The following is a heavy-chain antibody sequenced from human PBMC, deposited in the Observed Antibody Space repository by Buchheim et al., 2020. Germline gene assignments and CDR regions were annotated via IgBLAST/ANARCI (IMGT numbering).Heavy chain of an antibody. CDR3: AKAGYGSSWYVDY. J-gene: IGHJ4*02. CDR2: IWYDGSNK. D-gene: IGHD6-13*01. CDR1: GFTFSSYG. V-gene: IGHV3-33*06. Sequence: VQLVESGGGLVQPGGSLRLSCAASGFTFSSYGMHWVRQAPGKGLEWLAVIWYDGSNKYYGDSVKGRFTISRDNSKNTLYLQMNSLRGEDTAVYYCAKAGYGSSWYVDYWGQGTL.